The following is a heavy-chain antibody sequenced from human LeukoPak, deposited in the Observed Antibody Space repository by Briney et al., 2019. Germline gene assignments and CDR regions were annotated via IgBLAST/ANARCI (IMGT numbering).Heavy chain of an antibody. CDR2: IYPGDSDT. CDR1: GYSFTSYW. D-gene: IGHD3-22*01. V-gene: IGHV5-51*01. CDR3: ARQFAGVTEYYYDSRNDAFDI. Sequence: GESLKISCKGSGYSFTSYWIGWVRQMPGKGLEWMGIIYPGDSDTRYSPSFQGQVTISADKSISTAYLQWSSLKASDTAMYYCARQFAGVTEYYYDSRNDAFDIWGQGTMVTVSS. J-gene: IGHJ3*02.